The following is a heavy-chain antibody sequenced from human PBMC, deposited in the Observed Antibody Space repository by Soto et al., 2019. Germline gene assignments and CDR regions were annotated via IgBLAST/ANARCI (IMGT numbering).Heavy chain of an antibody. CDR3: AGAYSYRQDYYQYGMDV. Sequence: EVQLLESGGGLVQPGGSLRLSCAASGFTFSNYAMSWVRQAPGKGLEWVSLIGSGNSGSTFYADSVECRFTVSRDTSENTLYLRMSRLLAEDTAIYYCAGAYSYRQDYYQYGMDVWGQWITVTVSS. V-gene: IGHV3-23*01. D-gene: IGHD5-18*01. J-gene: IGHJ6*02. CDR1: GFTFSNYA. CDR2: IGSGNSGST.